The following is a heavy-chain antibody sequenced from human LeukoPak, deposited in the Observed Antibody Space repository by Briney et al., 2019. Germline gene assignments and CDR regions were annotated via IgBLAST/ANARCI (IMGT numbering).Heavy chain of an antibody. D-gene: IGHD6-13*01. J-gene: IGHJ4*02. Sequence: PGGSLRLSCAASGFTFSSYGMHWVRQAPGKGLEWVAVIWYDGSNKCYADSVKGRFTISRDNSKNTLYLQMNSLRAEDTAVYYCARGEEQLVAFDYWGQGTLVTVSS. CDR2: IWYDGSNK. CDR1: GFTFSSYG. CDR3: ARGEEQLVAFDY. V-gene: IGHV3-33*01.